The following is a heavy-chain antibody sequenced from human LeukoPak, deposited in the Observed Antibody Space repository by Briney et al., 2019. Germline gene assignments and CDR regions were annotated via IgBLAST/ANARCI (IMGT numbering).Heavy chain of an antibody. CDR1: GFTFSNYA. Sequence: PGGSLRLFCATSGFTFSNYAINWVRQAPGKGLEWVSAFSGNDGSTYCADSVRGRFTISRDNSKHTLYLQMTSLRAEDTAVYYCAKMTPRSYHMDVWGKGTTVTVSS. J-gene: IGHJ6*03. CDR3: AKMTPRSYHMDV. V-gene: IGHV3-23*01. CDR2: FSGNDGST.